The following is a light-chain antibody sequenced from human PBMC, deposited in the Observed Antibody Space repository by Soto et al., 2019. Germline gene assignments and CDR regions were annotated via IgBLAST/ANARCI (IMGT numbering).Light chain of an antibody. CDR2: GAS. CDR3: QQYGSAPPNT. Sequence: EMVLTQSPGTLSLSPGERATLSCRASQSVSSSYLAWYQQKPGQAPRLLIYGASSRAAGIPDTFSGSGSGTDFNLTISRLEPEAFAVYYCQQYGSAPPNTFGQGTKLEIK. J-gene: IGKJ2*01. CDR1: QSVSSSY. V-gene: IGKV3-20*01.